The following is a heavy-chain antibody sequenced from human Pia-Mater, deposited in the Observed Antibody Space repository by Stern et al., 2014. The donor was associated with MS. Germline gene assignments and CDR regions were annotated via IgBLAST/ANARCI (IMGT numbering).Heavy chain of an antibody. CDR1: GITFSHSV. D-gene: IGHD5-18*01. CDR3: ASERYTYYDDQRPPGGFDP. CDR2: VVGFHGDV. V-gene: IGHV1-58*02. J-gene: IGHJ5*02. Sequence: QLVESGPEVKKPGTSVKVSCKASGITFSHSVIQWLRQARGQRPEWVGGVVGFHGDVYYAPWVQGRVTITRDMSTSTVYMELRSLKSEDTAIYYCASERYTYYDDQRPPGGFDPWGQGTLVTVSS.